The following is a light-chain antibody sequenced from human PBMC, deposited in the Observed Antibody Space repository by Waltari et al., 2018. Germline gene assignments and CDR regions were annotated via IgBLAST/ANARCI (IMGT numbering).Light chain of an antibody. V-gene: IGKV4-1*01. J-gene: IGKJ1*01. CDR1: QSLLYSTTKENY. Sequence: DIVMTQSPESLAVSLGERATINCKSSQSLLYSTTKENYLVWYQQKPGQPPKLLIYWASTRESGVPDRFSGSGSGTDFTLTINSLQAEDVAVYYCQQYYSTPWTFGQGTKVEI. CDR3: QQYYSTPWT. CDR2: WAS.